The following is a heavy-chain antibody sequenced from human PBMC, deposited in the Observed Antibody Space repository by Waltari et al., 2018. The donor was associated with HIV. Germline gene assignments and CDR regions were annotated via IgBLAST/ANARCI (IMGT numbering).Heavy chain of an antibody. Sequence: QVQLVESGGGVVRPGGSLRLSCSASGFMFSGYVLHWVRQAPGKWLEWVAAKLFDGTNNYYAHSGKGRFTISRDNIKNILHLQMNSLKIEDMAVYYCAKDRSGSLHYFYYYGMDVWGKGTTVAVSS. CDR3: AKDRSGSLHYFYYYGMDV. D-gene: IGHD3-22*01. CDR2: KLFDGTNN. CDR1: GFMFSGYV. V-gene: IGHV3-30*01. J-gene: IGHJ6*04.